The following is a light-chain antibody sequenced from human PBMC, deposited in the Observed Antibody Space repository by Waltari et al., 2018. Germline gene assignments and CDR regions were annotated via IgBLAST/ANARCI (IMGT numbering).Light chain of an antibody. J-gene: IGLJ2*01. CDR3: QSYDTSLGVV. CDR1: GSNLGAGYG. Sequence: QSVLTQPPSVSGAPGQRVSISCTGTGSNLGAGYGVHWYQQLPGKAPKLLIYGTSTRPPGVPDRFFGSKSGTSASLAIPGLQPEDEADYYCQSYDTSLGVVFGGGTKLTVL. CDR2: GTS. V-gene: IGLV1-40*01.